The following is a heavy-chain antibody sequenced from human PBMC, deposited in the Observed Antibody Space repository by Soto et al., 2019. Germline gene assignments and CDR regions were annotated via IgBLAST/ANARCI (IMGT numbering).Heavy chain of an antibody. CDR2: ISHDGSDK. V-gene: IGHV3-30*18. CDR3: AKENQHLVHDY. D-gene: IGHD6-13*01. J-gene: IGHJ4*02. CDR1: GFTLRNYG. Sequence: PGGTLRLSCAASGFTLRNYGMHWVRQAPGKGLGWVAVISHDGSDKYYADSMKGRFIISRDTSENTLFLNMNSLKPEDTAVYYCAKENQHLVHDYWGQGTLVTVSA.